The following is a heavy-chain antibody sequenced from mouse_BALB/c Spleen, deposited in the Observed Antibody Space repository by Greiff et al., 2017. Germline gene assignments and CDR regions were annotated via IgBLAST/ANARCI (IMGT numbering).Heavy chain of an antibody. CDR1: GYAFTNYL. CDR2: INPGSGGT. Sequence: QVQLQQSGAELVSPGTSVKVSCKASGYAFTNYLIEWVKQRPGQGLEWIGVINPGSGGTNYNEKFKGKATLTADKSSSTAYMQLSSLTSDDSAVYYCARSLLRLGMDYWGQGTSVTVSS. V-gene: IGHV1-54*03. D-gene: IGHD2-2*01. J-gene: IGHJ4*01. CDR3: ARSLLRLGMDY.